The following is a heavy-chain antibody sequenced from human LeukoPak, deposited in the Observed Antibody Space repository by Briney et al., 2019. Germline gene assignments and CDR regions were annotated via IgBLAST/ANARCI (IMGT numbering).Heavy chain of an antibody. CDR1: GGSFSGYY. D-gene: IGHD5-18*01. Sequence: PSETLSLTCAVYGGSFSGYYWSWIRQPPGKGLEWIGEVNHSGSTNYNASLKSRVTISVDTSKNQFSLKLSSVTAADTAVYYCAGGRIQLWLRHAYYFDYWGQGTLVTVSS. V-gene: IGHV4-34*01. CDR3: AGGRIQLWLRHAYYFDY. CDR2: VNHSGST. J-gene: IGHJ4*02.